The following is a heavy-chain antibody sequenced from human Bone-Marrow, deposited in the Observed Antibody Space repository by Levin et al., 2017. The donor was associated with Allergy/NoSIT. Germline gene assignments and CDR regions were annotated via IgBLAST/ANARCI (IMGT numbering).Heavy chain of an antibody. CDR2: INPDSGGT. J-gene: IGHJ5*02. CDR3: AKNYDSWIGPPFDP. D-gene: IGHD3-3*01. V-gene: IGHV1-2*02. Sequence: ASVKVSCKASGFTLSDHYIHWVRQAPGQGFEWMGWINPDSGGTLYAHNFKGGVTMTTDTSTDTAYIELTSLKPDDTATYSCAKNYDSWIGPPFDPWGQGTLVTVSS. CDR1: GFTLSDHY.